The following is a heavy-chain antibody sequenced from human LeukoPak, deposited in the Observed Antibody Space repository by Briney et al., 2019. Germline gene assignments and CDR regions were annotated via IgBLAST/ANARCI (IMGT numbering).Heavy chain of an antibody. V-gene: IGHV4-59*08. CDR1: GGSISNSY. Sequence: PSETLSLTCTVSGGSISNSYWSWIRQPPGKGLEWIGYISKTGSTNSNPSLKSRVTISVDTSKHQFSLKLSSVTAADTAVYYCARHPKLELLNYWGQGTLVTVSP. D-gene: IGHD1-7*01. CDR2: ISKTGST. CDR3: ARHPKLELLNY. J-gene: IGHJ4*02.